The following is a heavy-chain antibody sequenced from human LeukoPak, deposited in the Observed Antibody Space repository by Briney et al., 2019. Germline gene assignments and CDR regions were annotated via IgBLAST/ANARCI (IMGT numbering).Heavy chain of an antibody. V-gene: IGHV3-21*01. CDR2: ISSSSSYI. J-gene: IGHJ4*02. CDR3: ARVFSPVGVPAGASFFDN. D-gene: IGHD3-16*01. CDR1: GFTFSSYS. Sequence: GGSLRLSCAASGFTFSSYSMNWVRQAPGKGLEWVSSISSSSSYIYYADSVKGRFTISRDNAKNFLYLQMNSLRAEDTAVYYCARVFSPVGVPAGASFFDNWGPGNPVTRSS.